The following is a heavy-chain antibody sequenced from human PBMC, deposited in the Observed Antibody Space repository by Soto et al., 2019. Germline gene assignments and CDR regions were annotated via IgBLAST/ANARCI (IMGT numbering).Heavy chain of an antibody. D-gene: IGHD4-17*01. V-gene: IGHV4-59*08. Sequence: SETLSLTWTVAGGSISSYDGSWIRQHPGKGLKWIGYFHYSGSTNYNPSLKSRVTISVDTSKNQFSLKLSSVTAADTSVYYCARHATLHGDYDYWGQRPLVTVSS. J-gene: IGHJ4*02. CDR3: ARHATLHGDYDY. CDR1: GGSISSYD. CDR2: FHYSGST.